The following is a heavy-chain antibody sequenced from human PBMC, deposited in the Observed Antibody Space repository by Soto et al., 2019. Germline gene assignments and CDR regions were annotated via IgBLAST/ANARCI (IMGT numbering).Heavy chain of an antibody. J-gene: IGHJ4*02. V-gene: IGHV1-2*02. Sequence: ASVKVSCKASGYTFSDYYIHWVRQAPGQGLEWMGWINPNSGGTKYAPKFQGGVTMTRDTSITTAYMELSRLRSGDTAVYYCAREPGTAKPEGVDFWGQGTQVTVSS. CDR2: INPNSGGT. D-gene: IGHD1-7*01. CDR3: AREPGTAKPEGVDF. CDR1: GYTFSDYY.